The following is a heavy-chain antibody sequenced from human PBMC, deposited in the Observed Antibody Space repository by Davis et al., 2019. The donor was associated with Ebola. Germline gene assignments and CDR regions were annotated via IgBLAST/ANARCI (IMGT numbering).Heavy chain of an antibody. V-gene: IGHV3-30*02. CDR2: IRYDGSNK. Sequence: GGSLRLSCAASGFTFSSYGMHWVRQAPGKGLEWVAFIRYDGSNKYYADSVKGRFTISRDNSKNTLYLQMNSLRAEDTAVYYCAKSGILEWLLYSDYYYGMDVWGQGTTVTVSS. CDR1: GFTFSSYG. D-gene: IGHD3-3*01. J-gene: IGHJ6*02. CDR3: AKSGILEWLLYSDYYYGMDV.